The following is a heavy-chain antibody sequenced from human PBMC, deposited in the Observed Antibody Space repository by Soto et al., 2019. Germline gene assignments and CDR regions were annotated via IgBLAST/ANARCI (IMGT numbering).Heavy chain of an antibody. D-gene: IGHD2-2*01. CDR2: TSPYSGYT. CDR3: AREASVLIPAAQPSRFDS. V-gene: IGHV1-18*01. J-gene: IGHJ4*02. Sequence: GASVKVSCKGFGYSFMKYGINWVRQAPGQGLEWVGWTSPYSGYTHSAQKFHGRLTLTTDTAASTAYMELRILRSADTALYYCAREASVLIPAAQPSRFDSWGQGTLVTVSS. CDR1: GYSFMKYG.